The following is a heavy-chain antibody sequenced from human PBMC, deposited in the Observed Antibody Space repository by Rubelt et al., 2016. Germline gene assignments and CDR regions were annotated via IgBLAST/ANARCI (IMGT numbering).Heavy chain of an antibody. D-gene: IGHD1-20*01. CDR1: GYTFTSYG. Sequence: QVQLVQSGAEVKKPGASVKVSCKASGYTFTSYGISWVRQAPGQGLEWMGWISAYNGNTNSGPKVQGRFTMTTDTSTSTAYIELRRLRSDDTAVYDCARTRAVTGWFDPWGQGTLVTVSS. CDR3: ARTRAVTGWFDP. CDR2: ISAYNGNT. V-gene: IGHV1-18*01. J-gene: IGHJ5*02.